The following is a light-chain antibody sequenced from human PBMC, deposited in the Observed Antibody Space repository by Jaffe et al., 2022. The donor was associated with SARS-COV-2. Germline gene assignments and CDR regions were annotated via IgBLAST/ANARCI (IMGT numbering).Light chain of an antibody. CDR1: SSDIGAYNY. V-gene: IGLV2-8*01. CDR3: SSHAGSNPFYV. CDR2: EVT. Sequence: QSALTQPPSASGSPGQSVTISCTGTSSDIGAYNYVSWYQQHPGKAPKLIIHEVTNRPSGVPDRFSGSKSGNTASLTVSGLQAEDEADYYCSSHAGSNPFYVFGTGTKVTVL. J-gene: IGLJ1*01.